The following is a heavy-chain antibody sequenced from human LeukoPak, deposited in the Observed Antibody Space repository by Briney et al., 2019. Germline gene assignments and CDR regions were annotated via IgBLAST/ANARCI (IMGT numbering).Heavy chain of an antibody. CDR3: AKERYDGSGAAYDN. V-gene: IGHV3-9*01. CDR1: GFIFDDAV. D-gene: IGHD3-10*01. Sequence: GGSLRLSCAASGFIFDDAVMHWVWQAPGKGLEWVSGVSRKSDYRAYADSVKGRFTISRDNARNSLYLQMNSLRAEDTALYYCAKERYDGSGAAYDNWGQGTLVTVSS. J-gene: IGHJ4*02. CDR2: VSRKSDYR.